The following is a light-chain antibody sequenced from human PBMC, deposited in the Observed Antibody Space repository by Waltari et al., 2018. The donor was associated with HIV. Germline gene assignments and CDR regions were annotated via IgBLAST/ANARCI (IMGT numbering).Light chain of an antibody. CDR1: QSVRNK. Sequence: IVMTQSPATLSVSPGETATLSCRASQSVRNKLAWYQQKPGQAPRLLMDDASTRVTGIPARFSGSGSGTDFTLTISSLQSGDFAIYYCQQYNNWLTFGGGTKVEIK. CDR3: QQYNNWLT. V-gene: IGKV3-15*01. CDR2: DAS. J-gene: IGKJ4*01.